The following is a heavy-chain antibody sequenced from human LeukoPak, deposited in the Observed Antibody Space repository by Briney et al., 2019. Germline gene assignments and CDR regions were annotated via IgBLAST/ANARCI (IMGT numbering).Heavy chain of an antibody. D-gene: IGHD3-10*01. V-gene: IGHV1-69*13. CDR3: ATARYGSASVGGMDV. CDR1: GGTFSSYA. Sequence: SVKVSCKASGGTFSSYAISWVRQAPGQGLEWMGGIIPIFGTANYAQKFQGRVTITADESTSTAYMELSSLRSEDTAVYYCATARYGSASVGGMDVWGQGTTVTVSS. CDR2: IIPIFGTA. J-gene: IGHJ6*02.